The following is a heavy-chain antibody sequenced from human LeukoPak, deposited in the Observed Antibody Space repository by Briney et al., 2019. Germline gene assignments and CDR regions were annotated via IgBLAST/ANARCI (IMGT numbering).Heavy chain of an antibody. V-gene: IGHV3-23*01. J-gene: IGHJ4*02. CDR1: GFAFSNTG. CDR2: ISPTGEGT. Sequence: GGSLRLSCAASGFAFSNTGMTWVRQAPDRGLEWVSTISPTGEGTHYADSVKGRFTISRDNSKNTLSLEMNSLRADDTATYYCARDAGGAWPFDYWGQGTRVIVSS. D-gene: IGHD4-17*01. CDR3: ARDAGGAWPFDY.